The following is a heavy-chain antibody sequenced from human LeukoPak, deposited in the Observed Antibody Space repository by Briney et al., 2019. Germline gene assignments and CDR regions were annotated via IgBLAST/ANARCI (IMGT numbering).Heavy chain of an antibody. J-gene: IGHJ4*02. CDR2: IWYDGSNK. D-gene: IGHD6-13*01. V-gene: IGHV3-33*08. Sequence: GGSLRLSCAASGFTFSSYAMSWVRQAPGKGLEGVAVIWYDGSNKYYADSVKGRFTISRDNSKNTLYLQMNSLRAEDTAVYYCARGYSSSWASIDYWGQGTLVTVSS. CDR1: GFTFSSYA. CDR3: ARGYSSSWASIDY.